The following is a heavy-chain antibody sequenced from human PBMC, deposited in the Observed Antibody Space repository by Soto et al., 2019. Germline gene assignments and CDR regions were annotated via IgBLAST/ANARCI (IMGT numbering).Heavy chain of an antibody. J-gene: IGHJ4*02. CDR1: GYTFTGYY. Sequence: QVQLVQSGAEVKKPGASVKVSCKASGYTFTGYYMHWVRQAPGQGLEWMGWINPNSGGTNYAQKFHGWVSMIRDTSVSAAYMELSRLRSDDTAVYYYASSDLSGSYVLGYWGQGALVTLFS. CDR3: ASSDLSGSYVLGY. CDR2: INPNSGGT. D-gene: IGHD1-26*01. V-gene: IGHV1-2*04.